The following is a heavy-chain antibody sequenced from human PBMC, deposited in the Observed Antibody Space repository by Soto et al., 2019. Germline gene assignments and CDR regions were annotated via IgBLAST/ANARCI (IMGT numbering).Heavy chain of an antibody. V-gene: IGHV1-18*01. CDR3: ARDLTVVVVAARGNWFDP. CDR1: GYTFTSYG. D-gene: IGHD2-15*01. CDR2: ISAYNGNT. Sequence: ASVKVSCKASGYTFTSYGISWVRQAPGQGLEWMGWISAYNGNTSYAQKLQGRVTMTTDTSTSTAYMKLRSLRSDDTAVYYCARDLTVVVVAARGNWFDPWGQGTLVTVSS. J-gene: IGHJ5*02.